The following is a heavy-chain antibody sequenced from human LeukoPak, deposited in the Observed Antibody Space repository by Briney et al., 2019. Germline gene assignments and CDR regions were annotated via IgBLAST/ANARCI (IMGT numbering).Heavy chain of an antibody. Sequence: GGSLRLSCAASGLTFSSHWMHWVRQAPGKGLVWVSRINTDGSITNYADSVKGRFTISRDNAKNTLYLQMSSLRAEDTAVYYCARDRGPRTGFMVREAYDYWGQGTLVTVSS. CDR3: ARDRGPRTGFMVREAYDY. CDR1: GLTFSSHW. V-gene: IGHV3-74*01. CDR2: INTDGSIT. J-gene: IGHJ4*02. D-gene: IGHD3-10*01.